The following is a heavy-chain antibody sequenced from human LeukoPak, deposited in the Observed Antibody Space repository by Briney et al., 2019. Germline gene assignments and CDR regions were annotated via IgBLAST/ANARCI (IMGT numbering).Heavy chain of an antibody. Sequence: PGGSLRLSCAASGFTFSSSGMHWVRQAPGKGLEWVAVIWYDGSNRYYADPVKGRFTVSRDNSKNTLYLQMNSLRAEDTAVYYCASYDTGYSSGWYGWFDPWGQGTLVTVSS. D-gene: IGHD6-19*01. CDR2: IWYDGSNR. CDR3: ASYDTGYSSGWYGWFDP. CDR1: GFTFSSSG. J-gene: IGHJ5*02. V-gene: IGHV3-33*01.